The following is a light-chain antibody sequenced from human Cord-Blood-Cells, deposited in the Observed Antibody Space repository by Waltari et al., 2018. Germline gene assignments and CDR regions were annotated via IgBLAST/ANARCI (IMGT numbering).Light chain of an antibody. CDR3: QQYYSTPYT. CDR1: QSVLYSSNNKNY. CDR2: WAS. Sequence: DIVMTQSPDSLAVSLGERATINCKSSQSVLYSSNNKNYLAWYQQKPGQPPKLLIYWASTRASGVPDRFSGSGSGTDFTLTISSLQAEDVAVYYCQQYYSTPYTFVQGTKLEIK. J-gene: IGKJ2*01. V-gene: IGKV4-1*01.